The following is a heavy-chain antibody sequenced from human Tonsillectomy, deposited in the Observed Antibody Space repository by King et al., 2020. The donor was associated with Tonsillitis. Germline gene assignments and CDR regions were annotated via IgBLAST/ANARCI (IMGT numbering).Heavy chain of an antibody. V-gene: IGHV4-61*02. CDR2: IYTSGST. CDR3: ARESSWYLDY. D-gene: IGHD6-13*01. J-gene: IGHJ4*02. Sequence: QLPESGPGLVKPSQTLSLTCTVSGGSISSGSYYWSWIRQPAGKGLEWIGRIYTSGSTNYNPSLKSRVTMSVDTSKNQFSLKLSSVTAADTAVYYCARESSWYLDYWGQGTLVTVSS. CDR1: GGSISSGSYY.